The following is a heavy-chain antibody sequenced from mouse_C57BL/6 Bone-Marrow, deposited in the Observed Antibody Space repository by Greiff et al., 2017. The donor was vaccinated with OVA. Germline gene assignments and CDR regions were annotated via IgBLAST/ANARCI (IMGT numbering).Heavy chain of an antibody. D-gene: IGHD1-1*01. V-gene: IGHV3-6*01. CDR3: ANYYGSSDWYFDV. Sequence: EVKLMESGPGLVKPSQSLSLTCSVTGYSITSGYYWNWIRQFPGNKLEWMGYISYDGSNNYNPSLKNRISITRDTSKNQFFLKLNSVTTEDTATYYCANYYGSSDWYFDVWGTGTTVTVSS. J-gene: IGHJ1*03. CDR2: ISYDGSN. CDR1: GYSITSGYY.